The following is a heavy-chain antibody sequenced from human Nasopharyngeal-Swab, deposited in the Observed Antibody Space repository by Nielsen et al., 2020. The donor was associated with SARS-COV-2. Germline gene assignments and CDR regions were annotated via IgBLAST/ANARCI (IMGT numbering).Heavy chain of an antibody. V-gene: IGHV4-30-4*01. Sequence: WIRQPPGKGLEWIGYIYYSGSTYYNPSLKSRVTISVDTSKNQFSLKLSSVTAADTAVYYCARAEVPAALDYWGQGTRVTVSS. CDR2: IYYSGST. J-gene: IGHJ4*02. D-gene: IGHD2-2*01. CDR3: ARAEVPAALDY.